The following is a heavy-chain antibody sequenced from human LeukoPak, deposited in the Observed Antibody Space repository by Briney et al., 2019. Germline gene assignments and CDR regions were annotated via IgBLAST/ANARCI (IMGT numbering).Heavy chain of an antibody. V-gene: IGHV4-38-2*02. CDR3: ARDKGQYGSGTRGFTWFDP. Sequence: GSLRLSCAASGFTFSSYAMSWVRQAPGKGLEWIGSIYHSGSTYYNPSLKSRVTISVDTSKNQFSLMLNSVTAADTAVYYCARDKGQYGSGTRGFTWFDPWGQGTLVTVSS. J-gene: IGHJ5*02. CDR2: IYHSGST. CDR1: GFTFSSYA. D-gene: IGHD3-10*01.